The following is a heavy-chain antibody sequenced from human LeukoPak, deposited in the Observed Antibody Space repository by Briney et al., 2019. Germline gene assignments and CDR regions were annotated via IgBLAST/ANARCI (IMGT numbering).Heavy chain of an antibody. J-gene: IGHJ4*02. Sequence: SETLSHTCAVSGGSISSGGYSWSWIRQPPGKGLEWIGYIYHSGSTYYNPSLKSRVTISVDRSKNQFSLKLSSVTAADTAVYYCARVMDGGFDYWGQGTLVTVSS. D-gene: IGHD2-21*01. CDR2: IYHSGST. CDR1: GGSISSGGYS. V-gene: IGHV4-30-2*01. CDR3: ARVMDGGFDY.